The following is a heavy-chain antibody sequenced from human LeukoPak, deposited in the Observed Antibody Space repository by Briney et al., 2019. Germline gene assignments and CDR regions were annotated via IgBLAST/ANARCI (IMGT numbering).Heavy chain of an antibody. D-gene: IGHD2-8*01. CDR2: IYPGDSDT. CDR1: GYSFISYW. V-gene: IGHV5-51*01. J-gene: IGHJ4*02. Sequence: PGESLKISCKGPGYSFISYWIGWVRQMPGKGLEWMGIIYPGDSDTRYSPSFQGQVTISADKSISTAYLQWSSLKASDTAMYYWARKYCTTGVFHYFDYWGQETLVTVSS. CDR3: ARKYCTTGVFHYFDY.